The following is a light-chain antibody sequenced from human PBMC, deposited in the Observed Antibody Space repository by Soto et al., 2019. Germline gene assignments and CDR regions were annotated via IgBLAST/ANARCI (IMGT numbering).Light chain of an antibody. CDR3: QPYNKWPRT. Sequence: EIVMTQYTATLSVSPGERGTLSGRASPSISSNLAWYQQKPGQAIRLVIYGAYTRATGIPARFSGSGSGTEFTFTISSLQSEDFAIYYCQPYNKWPRTVGPGTQVEIK. V-gene: IGKV3-15*01. CDR2: GAY. J-gene: IGKJ1*01. CDR1: PSISSN.